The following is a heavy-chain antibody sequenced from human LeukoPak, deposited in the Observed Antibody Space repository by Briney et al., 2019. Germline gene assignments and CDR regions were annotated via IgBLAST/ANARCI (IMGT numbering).Heavy chain of an antibody. Sequence: GGSLRLSCAASGFTFSSYAMSWVRQAPGKGLEWVAVISYDGSNKYYADSVKGRFTISRDNSKNTLYLQMNSLRAEDTAVYYCAKVGIAARPEGYYFDYWGQGTLVTVSS. CDR1: GFTFSSYA. D-gene: IGHD6-6*01. J-gene: IGHJ4*02. CDR3: AKVGIAARPEGYYFDY. CDR2: ISYDGSNK. V-gene: IGHV3-30*18.